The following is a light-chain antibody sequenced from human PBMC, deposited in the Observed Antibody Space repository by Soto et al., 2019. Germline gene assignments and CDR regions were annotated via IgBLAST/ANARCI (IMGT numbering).Light chain of an antibody. CDR1: QSISSY. CDR3: QQSYITPRT. V-gene: IGKV1-39*01. CDR2: AAS. Sequence: DIPMTQSPSSLSASVGDRVTITCRASQSISSYLNWYQQKPGKAPKLLINAASSLQSGVPSRFSGSGSGTEFTLTISALQPEDFATYFCQQSYITPRTFGQGTKVEIK. J-gene: IGKJ1*01.